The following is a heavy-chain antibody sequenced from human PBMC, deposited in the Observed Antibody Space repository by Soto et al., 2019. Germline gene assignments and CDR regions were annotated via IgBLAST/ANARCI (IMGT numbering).Heavy chain of an antibody. D-gene: IGHD6-13*01. CDR1: GSTFSSYA. V-gene: IGHV3-23*01. J-gene: IGHJ4*02. Sequence: GGSLRLSCAASGSTFSSYAMSWVRQEPGKGLEWVSAISGSGGSTYYADSVKGRFTISRDNSKNTLYLQMNSLRAEDTAVYYCAKGLKYSSSWSFDYWGQGTLVTVSS. CDR2: ISGSGGST. CDR3: AKGLKYSSSWSFDY.